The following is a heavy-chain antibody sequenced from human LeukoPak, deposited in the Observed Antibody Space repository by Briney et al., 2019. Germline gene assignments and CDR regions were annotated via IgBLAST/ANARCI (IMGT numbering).Heavy chain of an antibody. CDR3: ARGGYQVPNYNWILI. V-gene: IGHV3-30*04. J-gene: IGHJ4*02. CDR2: ISYDGSNK. CDR1: GFTFSSYA. D-gene: IGHD1-1*01. Sequence: GGSLRLSCAASGFTFSSYAMHRVRQAPGKGLEWVSVISYDGSNKYYADSVKGRFTISRDNSKNTLYLQMNSLRAEDTAVYYCARGGYQVPNYNWILIWGQGTLVTVSS.